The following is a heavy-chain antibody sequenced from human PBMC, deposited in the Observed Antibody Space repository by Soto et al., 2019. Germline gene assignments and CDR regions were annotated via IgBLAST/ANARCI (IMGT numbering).Heavy chain of an antibody. CDR3: ARAGGYCTNDVCFLGDYYYYGMDV. CDR1: GYTFTSYY. D-gene: IGHD2-8*01. CDR2: INPSGGST. J-gene: IGHJ6*02. Sequence: GASVKVSCKASGYTFTSYYMHWVRQAPGQGLEWMGIINPSGGSTSYAQKFQDRVTMTRDTSTSTVYMELSSLRSEDTAVYYCARAGGYCTNDVCFLGDYYYYGMDVWG. V-gene: IGHV1-46*01.